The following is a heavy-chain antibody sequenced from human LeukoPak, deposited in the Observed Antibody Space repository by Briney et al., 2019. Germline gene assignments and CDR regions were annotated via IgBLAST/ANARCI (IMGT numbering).Heavy chain of an antibody. Sequence: GGSLRLSCAASGFTFSSYAMHWVRQAPGKGLEWVAVIPYDGSNKYYADSVKGRFTISRDNSKNTLYLQMNSLRAEDTAVYYCARAPTVLLWFGSPRGFDYWGQGTLVTVSS. CDR3: ARAPTVLLWFGSPRGFDY. CDR2: IPYDGSNK. J-gene: IGHJ4*02. V-gene: IGHV3-30-3*01. D-gene: IGHD3-10*01. CDR1: GFTFSSYA.